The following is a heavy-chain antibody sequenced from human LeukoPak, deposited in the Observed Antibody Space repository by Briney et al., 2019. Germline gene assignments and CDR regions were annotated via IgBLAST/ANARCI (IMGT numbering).Heavy chain of an antibody. CDR3: ARAVAGGYYYYYMDV. J-gene: IGHJ6*03. V-gene: IGHV3-20*04. D-gene: IGHD6-19*01. Sequence: GGSLRLSCAASGFTFSSFEMNWVRQAPGKGLEWVSGINWNGGTTGYADSVKGRFTISRDNAKNSLYLQMNSLRAEDTALYYCARAVAGGYYYYYMDVWGKGTTVTVSS. CDR1: GFTFSSFE. CDR2: INWNGGTT.